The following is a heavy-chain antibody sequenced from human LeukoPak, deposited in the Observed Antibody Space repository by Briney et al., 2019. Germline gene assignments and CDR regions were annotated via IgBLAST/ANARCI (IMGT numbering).Heavy chain of an antibody. J-gene: IGHJ6*03. Sequence: ASVKVSCKASGYTFTDYYMHWVRQTPGQGLEWMGWINPNSGDTNYAQRFQGRVTMTRDTSISTAYMEVSRLRSDDTAVYYCARDEGTNYNSYYYYMDVWGKGTTVTISS. V-gene: IGHV1-2*02. D-gene: IGHD5-24*01. CDR1: GYTFTDYY. CDR2: INPNSGDT. CDR3: ARDEGTNYNSYYYYMDV.